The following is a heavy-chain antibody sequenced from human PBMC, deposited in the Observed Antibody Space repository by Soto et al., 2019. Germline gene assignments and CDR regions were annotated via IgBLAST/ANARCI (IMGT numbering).Heavy chain of an antibody. CDR3: ARVIRLGELSLYGGLELPNWFDP. J-gene: IGHJ5*02. CDR2: IIPIFGTA. V-gene: IGHV1-69*19. CDR1: GGTFSSYA. Sequence: QVQLVQSGAAVKKPGSSVKVSCKASGGTFSSYAISWVRQAPGPGLEWMGGIIPIFGTANYAQKFQGIVTITADESTSKAYMELSSMRSEDTAVYYCARVIRLGELSLYGGLELPNWFDPWGQGTLVTVSS. D-gene: IGHD3-16*02.